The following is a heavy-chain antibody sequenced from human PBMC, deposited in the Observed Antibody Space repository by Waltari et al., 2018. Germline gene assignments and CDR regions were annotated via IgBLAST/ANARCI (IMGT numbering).Heavy chain of an antibody. CDR2: INPKSGGT. V-gene: IGHV1-2*02. Sequence: QVQLVQSGAEVKKPGASVKVSCKASGYTFTGYYMHWVRQAPGQGLEWMGWINPKSGGTNYAQKFQGRVTMTRDTSISTAYMELSRLRSDATAVYYCARGSIVVVPAAGRGWFDPWGQGPLVTVSS. CDR1: GYTFTGYY. J-gene: IGHJ5*02. CDR3: ARGSIVVVPAAGRGWFDP. D-gene: IGHD2-2*01.